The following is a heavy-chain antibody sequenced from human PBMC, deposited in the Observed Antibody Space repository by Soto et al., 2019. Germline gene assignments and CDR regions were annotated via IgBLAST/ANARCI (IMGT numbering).Heavy chain of an antibody. V-gene: IGHV3-15*01. Sequence: EGSLRLSCAASGFTFSNAWLYWVRQAPGKGLEWVGRIKSKTDGETTDFAAPVKGRFTISRDDSKNTLFRQMNSLKTEDTAVYYCATVSRCSGIACKQAIDYWGQGTLVTVSS. CDR2: IKSKTDGETT. D-gene: IGHD2-15*01. J-gene: IGHJ4*02. CDR3: ATVSRCSGIACKQAIDY. CDR1: GFTFSNAW.